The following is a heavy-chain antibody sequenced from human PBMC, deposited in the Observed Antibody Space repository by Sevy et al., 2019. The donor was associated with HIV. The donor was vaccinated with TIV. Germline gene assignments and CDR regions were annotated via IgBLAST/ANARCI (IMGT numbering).Heavy chain of an antibody. CDR2: ISGSGGST. V-gene: IGHV3-23*01. CDR1: GFTFSSYA. CDR3: AKDLIVATIHYYYGMDV. D-gene: IGHD5-12*01. Sequence: GGSLRLSCAASGFTFSSYAMSWVRQAPGKGLEWVSAISGSGGSTYYADSVKGRFTISRDNSKNTLYLQMNSLRAEDTAVYYCAKDLIVATIHYYYGMDVWGRGTTVTVSS. J-gene: IGHJ6*02.